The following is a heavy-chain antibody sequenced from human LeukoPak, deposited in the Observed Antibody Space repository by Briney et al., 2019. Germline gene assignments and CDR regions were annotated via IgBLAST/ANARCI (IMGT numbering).Heavy chain of an antibody. CDR2: IIPIFDIT. J-gene: IGHJ6*04. D-gene: IGHD2-8*02. CDR3: ARDLVHPEYYSYAMDV. V-gene: IGHV1-69*10. Sequence: ASVTVSFKASGRTFINYAISWVRQAPGQGREWMGRIIPIFDITNYAQKFQGRVTITTDKYTSTAYMELSSLRSEDTAVYYCARDLVHPEYYSYAMDVWGEGTTVTAAS. CDR1: GRTFINYA.